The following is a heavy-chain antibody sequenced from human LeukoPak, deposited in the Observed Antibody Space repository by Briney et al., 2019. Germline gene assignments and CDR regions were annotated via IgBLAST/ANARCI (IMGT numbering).Heavy chain of an antibody. CDR1: GGSISSGDYY. Sequence: SQTLSLTCTVSGGSISSGDYYWSWIRQPPGKSLEWIGYIYYSGSTYYNPPLKSRVTISVDTSKNQFSLKLSSVTAADTAVYYCAGAGGEGDYFDYWGQGTLVTVSS. CDR3: AGAGGEGDYFDY. V-gene: IGHV4-30-4*01. D-gene: IGHD3-10*01. CDR2: IYYSGST. J-gene: IGHJ4*02.